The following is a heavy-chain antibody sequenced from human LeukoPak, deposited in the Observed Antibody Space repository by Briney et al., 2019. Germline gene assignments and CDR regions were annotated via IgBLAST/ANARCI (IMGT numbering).Heavy chain of an antibody. CDR3: ARHVYKYYDPFDY. D-gene: IGHD3-22*01. CDR2: MYYSGST. CDR1: GGSISSSSYY. Sequence: SETLSLTCTVSGGSISSSSYYWGWIRQPPGKGLEWIGSMYYSGSTYSNPSLKSRVTIFVDMSKNQFSLKVSSVTAADTAVYYRARHVYKYYDPFDYWGQGTMVTVSS. V-gene: IGHV4-39*01. J-gene: IGHJ4*03.